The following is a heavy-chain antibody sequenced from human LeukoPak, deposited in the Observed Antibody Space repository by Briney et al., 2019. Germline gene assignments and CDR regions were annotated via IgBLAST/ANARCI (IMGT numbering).Heavy chain of an antibody. CDR1: GFTVSSNY. D-gene: IGHD3-10*01. V-gene: IGHV3-53*01. CDR2: IYCGGST. J-gene: IGHJ4*02. CDR3: ARGVVRGVPDY. Sequence: GGSLRLSCAASGFTVSSNYMSWVRQAPGKGLEWVSVIYCGGSTYYADSVKGRFTISRDNSKNTLYLQMNSLRAEDTAVYYCARGVVRGVPDYWGQGTLVTVSS.